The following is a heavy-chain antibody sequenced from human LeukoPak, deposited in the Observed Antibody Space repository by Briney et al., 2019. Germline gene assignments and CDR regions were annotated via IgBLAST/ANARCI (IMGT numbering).Heavy chain of an antibody. CDR2: IYHSGST. Sequence: TLSLTCAVSGGSXSSGGYSWSWIRQPPGKGLEWIGYIYHSGSTYYNPSLKSRVTISVDRSKNQFSLKLSSVTAADTAVYYCARVTTYYYDSSGYSPHFDYWGQGTLVTVSS. CDR1: GGSXSSGGYS. J-gene: IGHJ4*02. D-gene: IGHD3-22*01. V-gene: IGHV4-30-2*01. CDR3: ARVTTYYYDSSGYSPHFDY.